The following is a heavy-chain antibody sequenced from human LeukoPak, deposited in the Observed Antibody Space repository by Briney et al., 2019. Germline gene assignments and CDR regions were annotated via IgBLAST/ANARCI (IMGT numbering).Heavy chain of an antibody. CDR2: IYYSGST. D-gene: IGHD2-2*01. Sequence: SSETLSLTCTVSGGSISSGGYYWSWIRQHPGEGLEWIGYIYYSGSTNYNPSLKSRVTISVDTSKNQFSLKLSSVTAADTAVYYCARDRPYCSSTSCLNDAFDIWGQGTMVTVSS. V-gene: IGHV4-61*08. CDR3: ARDRPYCSSTSCLNDAFDI. CDR1: GGSISSGGYY. J-gene: IGHJ3*02.